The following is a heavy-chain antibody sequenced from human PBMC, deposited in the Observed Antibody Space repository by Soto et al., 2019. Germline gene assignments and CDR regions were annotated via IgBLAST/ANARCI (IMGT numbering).Heavy chain of an antibody. V-gene: IGHV3-48*01. CDR3: ALRCGDYRYLLSFPTQRSSDL. Sequence: GSLRLSCAASGFTFSSYSMNWVRQAPGKGLEWVSYISSSSSTIYYADSVKGRFTISRDNAKNSLYLQMNSLRAEDTAVYYCALRCGDYRYLLSFPTQRSSDL. D-gene: IGHD4-17*01. CDR2: ISSSSSTI. CDR1: GFTFSSYS. J-gene: IGHJ2*01.